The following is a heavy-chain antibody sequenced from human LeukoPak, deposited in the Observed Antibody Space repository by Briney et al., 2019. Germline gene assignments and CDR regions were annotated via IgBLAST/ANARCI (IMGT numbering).Heavy chain of an antibody. D-gene: IGHD2-15*01. V-gene: IGHV3-30-3*01. J-gene: IGHJ6*02. CDR1: RFTFSSYA. CDR3: ARAPRGAPPFYYYYGMDV. Sequence: GGSLRLSCAASRFTFSSYAMHWVRQAPGKGLEWVAVISYDGSNKYYADSVKGRFTISRDNSKNTLYLQMNSLRAEDTAVYYCARAPRGAPPFYYYYGMDVWGQGTTVTVSS. CDR2: ISYDGSNK.